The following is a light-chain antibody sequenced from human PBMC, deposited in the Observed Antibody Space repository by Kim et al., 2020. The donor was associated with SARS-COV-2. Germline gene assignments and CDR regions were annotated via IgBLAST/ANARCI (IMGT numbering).Light chain of an antibody. V-gene: IGKV3-20*01. CDR3: QQYGSSPLT. CDR1: QSVSSSY. Sequence: LSPGERATLSCRASQSVSSSYLAWYQQKPGQAPRPLIYGASSRATDIPDRFSGSGSGTDFTLTISRLEPEDFAVYYCQQYGSSPLTFGGGTKLEI. CDR2: GAS. J-gene: IGKJ4*01.